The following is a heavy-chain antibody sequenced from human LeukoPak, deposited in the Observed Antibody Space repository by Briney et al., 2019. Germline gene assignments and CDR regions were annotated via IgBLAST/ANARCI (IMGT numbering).Heavy chain of an antibody. CDR3: ARAVVGASKGGLDY. V-gene: IGHV4-59*01. J-gene: IGHJ4*02. Sequence: SETLSLTCTVSGGSISSYYWSWLRQPPGKGLEWIGYIYYSGSTNYNPSLKSRVTISVDTSKNQFSLKLSYVTAADTAVYYCARAVVGASKGGLDYWGQGTLVTVSS. CDR1: GGSISSYY. CDR2: IYYSGST. D-gene: IGHD1-26*01.